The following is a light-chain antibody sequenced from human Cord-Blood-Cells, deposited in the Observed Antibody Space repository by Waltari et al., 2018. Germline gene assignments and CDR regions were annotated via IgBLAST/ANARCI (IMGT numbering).Light chain of an antibody. Sequence: QSVLTQPPSASGTPGQRVTISCSGSSSNIGSNYVYWYQHLPGTAPKLLIYRNKQRPSGVPDRFSGSKSGTSASLAISGRRSEDEADYYCAAWDDSLSGWVFGGGTKLTVL. CDR2: RNK. CDR1: SSNIGSNY. V-gene: IGLV1-47*01. CDR3: AAWDDSLSGWV. J-gene: IGLJ3*02.